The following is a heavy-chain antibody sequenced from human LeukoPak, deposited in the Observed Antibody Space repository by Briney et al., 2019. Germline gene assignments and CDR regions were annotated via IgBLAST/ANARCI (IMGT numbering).Heavy chain of an antibody. CDR3: ASSTLYGAQDS. CDR1: GFTFSSYG. Sequence: GGSLRLSCAASGFTFSSYGMHWVRQAPGKGLEWVAVIWYDGSNKYYAGSVKGRFTISRDNSKNTLYLQMNSLRAEDTAVYYCASSTLYGAQDSWGQGTLVTVSS. V-gene: IGHV3-33*01. J-gene: IGHJ4*02. CDR2: IWYDGSNK. D-gene: IGHD4-17*01.